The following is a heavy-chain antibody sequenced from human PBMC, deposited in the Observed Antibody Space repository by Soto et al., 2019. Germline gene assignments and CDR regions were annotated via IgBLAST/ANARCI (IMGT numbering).Heavy chain of an antibody. Sequence: GSLRLSCAASGFTFNSYAMSWVRQAPGKGLEWVSAISGSGGSTYYADSVKGRFTISRDNSKNTLYLQMNSLRAEDTAVYYCAKDLMAILERWVFAFDIWGQGTMVTASS. V-gene: IGHV3-23*01. CDR2: ISGSGGST. CDR1: GFTFNSYA. J-gene: IGHJ3*02. D-gene: IGHD3-9*01. CDR3: AKDLMAILERWVFAFDI.